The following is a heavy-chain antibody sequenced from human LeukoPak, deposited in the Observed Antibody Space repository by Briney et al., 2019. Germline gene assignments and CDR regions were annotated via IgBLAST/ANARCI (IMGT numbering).Heavy chain of an antibody. CDR3: ARDTNFWSGYMGDAFDL. V-gene: IGHV1-18*01. J-gene: IGHJ3*01. CDR2: ISAHNGNT. CDR1: GYTLTSYA. Sequence: ASLKVSCKASGYTLTSYAISWVRQAPGQGLESMGWISAHNGNTKYAQKFQGRVTMTTDTSTNTAHMELRSLASADTAVYYCARDTNFWSGYMGDAFDLWGQGTMVTVSS. D-gene: IGHD3-3*01.